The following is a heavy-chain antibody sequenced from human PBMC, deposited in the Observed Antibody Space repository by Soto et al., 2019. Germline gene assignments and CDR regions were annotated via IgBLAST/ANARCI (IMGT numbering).Heavy chain of an antibody. D-gene: IGHD3-22*01. CDR3: ARGGDWGWLLGGWGYYMHV. V-gene: IGHV1-18*01. CDR2: ISAYNGNT. CDR1: CYTFPSYG. Sequence: ASVKVSCKASCYTFPSYGISWVRQAPGQGLEGMGWISAYNGNTNYAQKLQGRVTMTTATSTSTAYTELRSLRSDDKALYCGARGGDWGWLLGGWGYYMHVGRKGTRVTFS. J-gene: IGHJ6*03.